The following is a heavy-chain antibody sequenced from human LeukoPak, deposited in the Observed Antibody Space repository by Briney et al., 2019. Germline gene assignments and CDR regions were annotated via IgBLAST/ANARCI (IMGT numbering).Heavy chain of an antibody. Sequence: SETLSLTCTVSGGSISSSSYYWGWIRQPPGKGLGWIGSIYYSGSTYYNPSLKSRVTISVDTSTNQFSLTLKSVTAADTAVYYCVRDQSRGAFDIWGQGTMVTVSS. V-gene: IGHV4-39*07. CDR2: IYYSGST. D-gene: IGHD3-10*01. CDR3: VRDQSRGAFDI. CDR1: GGSISSSSYY. J-gene: IGHJ3*02.